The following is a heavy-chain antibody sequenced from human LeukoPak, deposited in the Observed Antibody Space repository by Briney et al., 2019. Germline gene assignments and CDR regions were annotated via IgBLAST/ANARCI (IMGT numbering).Heavy chain of an antibody. CDR1: GDNVSSKSAA. CDR2: TYYRSKWYN. Sequence: SQTLSLTCAISGDNVSSKSAAWNWIRQSPSRGLEWLGRTYYRSKWYNDYAVSVKGRITINPDTSKNQFSLQLNSVTPEDTAVYYCASSDNYGGDAFDIWGQGTMVIVSS. J-gene: IGHJ3*02. CDR3: ASSDNYGGDAFDI. D-gene: IGHD4/OR15-4a*01. V-gene: IGHV6-1*01.